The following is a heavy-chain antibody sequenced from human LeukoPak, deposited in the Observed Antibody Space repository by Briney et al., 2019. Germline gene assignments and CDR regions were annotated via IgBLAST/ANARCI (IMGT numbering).Heavy chain of an antibody. D-gene: IGHD3-22*01. CDR3: ARRQYYYDSSGYFLPGYFDY. CDR2: INHSGST. CDR1: GGSISSGGYY. V-gene: IGHV4-39*07. J-gene: IGHJ4*02. Sequence: SETLSLTCTVSGGSISSGGYYWSWIRQPPGKGLEWIGEINHSGSTNYNPSLKSRVTISVDTSKNQFSLKLSSVTAADTAVYYCARRQYYYDSSGYFLPGYFDYWGQGTLVTVSS.